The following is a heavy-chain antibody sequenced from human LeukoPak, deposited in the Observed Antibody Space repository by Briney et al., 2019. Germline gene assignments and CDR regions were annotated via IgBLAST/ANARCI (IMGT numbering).Heavy chain of an antibody. CDR3: ARVKDIVVVVAPTSLAFDI. J-gene: IGHJ3*02. Sequence: QPGGSLRLSCAASGFTFSSYWMSWVRQAPGKGLEWVANIKQDGSEKYYVDSVKGRFTISRDNAKNSLYLQMNSLRAEDTAVYYCARVKDIVVVVAPTSLAFDIWGQGTMVTVSS. D-gene: IGHD2-15*01. CDR1: GFTFSSYW. V-gene: IGHV3-7*01. CDR2: IKQDGSEK.